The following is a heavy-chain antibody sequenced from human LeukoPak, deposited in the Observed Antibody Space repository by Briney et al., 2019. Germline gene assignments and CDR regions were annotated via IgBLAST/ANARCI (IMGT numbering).Heavy chain of an antibody. CDR2: IYPRDGST. Sequence: ASVKVSCKASGYTFTHNYLHWVRQAPGQGLEWMGMIYPRDGSTSYAQNFQGRVTVTRDTSTTTVHMELRGLRSEDTAVYYCARDQEGFDYWGQGTVVTVSS. V-gene: IGHV1-46*01. CDR3: ARDQEGFDY. CDR1: GYTFTHNY. J-gene: IGHJ4*02.